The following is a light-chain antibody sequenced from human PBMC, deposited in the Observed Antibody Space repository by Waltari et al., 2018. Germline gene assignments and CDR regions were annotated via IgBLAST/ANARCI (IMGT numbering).Light chain of an antibody. CDR1: NSNIGSHD. V-gene: IGLV1-47*01. Sequence: QSVLSQPPSVSGTPGQRVTISCSGSNSNIGSHDVYWFQQLPGTAPKLLIYENEERPSGVPGRFSGSKSGTSASLTITGLRSEDEADYFCAAWDGSLTILFVGGTKVTVL. J-gene: IGLJ2*01. CDR2: ENE. CDR3: AAWDGSLTIL.